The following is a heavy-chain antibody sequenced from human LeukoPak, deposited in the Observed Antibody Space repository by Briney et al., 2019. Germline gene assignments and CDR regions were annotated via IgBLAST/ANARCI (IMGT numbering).Heavy chain of an antibody. CDR2: ISAYNGNT. V-gene: IGHV1-18*01. Sequence: GASVKASCKASGYTFTSYGISWVRQAPGQGLEWMGWISAYNGNTNYAQKLQGRVTMTTDTSTSTAYMELRSLRSGDTAVYYCAKGKRGITMIVVVIIDYYFDYWGQGTLVTVSS. J-gene: IGHJ4*02. D-gene: IGHD3-22*01. CDR1: GYTFTSYG. CDR3: AKGKRGITMIVVVIIDYYFDY.